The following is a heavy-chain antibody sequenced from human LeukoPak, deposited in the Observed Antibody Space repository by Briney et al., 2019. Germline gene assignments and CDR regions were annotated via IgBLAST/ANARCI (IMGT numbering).Heavy chain of an antibody. V-gene: IGHV3-23*01. Sequence: PGGSLRLSCAASGFTVSSNYMSWVRQAPGKGLEWVSTIYGNAINTYYAESVKGRFTISRDNSKNTLFLEMNSLRAEDTALYYCAKASGPMYFDSWGQGTLVTVSS. D-gene: IGHD1-26*01. CDR1: GFTVSSNY. CDR2: IYGNAINT. CDR3: AKASGPMYFDS. J-gene: IGHJ4*02.